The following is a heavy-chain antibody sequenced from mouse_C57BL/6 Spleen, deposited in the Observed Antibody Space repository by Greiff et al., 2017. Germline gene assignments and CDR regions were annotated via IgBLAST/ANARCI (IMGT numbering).Heavy chain of an antibody. CDR2: INPNNGGT. Sequence: EVQLQQSGPELVKPGASVKISCKASGYTFTDYYMNWVKQSHGKSLEWIGDINPNNGGTSYNQKFKGKATLTVDKSSSTAYMELRSLTSEDSAVYYCARKYDGYLYWYFDVWGTGTTVTVSS. CDR1: GYTFTDYY. CDR3: ARKYDGYLYWYFDV. V-gene: IGHV1-26*01. J-gene: IGHJ1*03. D-gene: IGHD2-3*01.